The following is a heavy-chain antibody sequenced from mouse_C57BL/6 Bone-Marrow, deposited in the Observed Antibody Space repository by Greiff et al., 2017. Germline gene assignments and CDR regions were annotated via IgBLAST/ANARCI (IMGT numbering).Heavy chain of an antibody. CDR3: AREGVMVPYYFDY. D-gene: IGHD2-2*01. J-gene: IGHJ2*01. CDR2: IDPSDSYT. Sequence: QVQLQQSGAELVMPGASVKLSCKASGYTFTSYWMHWVKQRPGQGLAWIGEIDPSDSYTNYTQTFKGKYTLTVDKSSSTAYMQLSSLTSEDAAVYYWAREGVMVPYYFDYWGQGTTLTVSS. CDR1: GYTFTSYW. V-gene: IGHV1-69*01.